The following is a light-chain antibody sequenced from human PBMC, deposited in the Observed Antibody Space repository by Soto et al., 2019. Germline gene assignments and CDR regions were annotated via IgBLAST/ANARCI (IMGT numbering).Light chain of an antibody. V-gene: IGLV2-14*01. J-gene: IGLJ2*01. CDR1: SSDVGGYNY. CDR3: SSYTSSSTLV. CDR2: EVS. Sequence: QSVLTQPASVSGSPGQSITISCTGTSSDVGGYNYVSWYQQHPGKAPKLMISEVSNRPSGVSNRFSGSKSGNMASLTISGLQAEDEADYYCSSYTSSSTLVFGGGTKLTVL.